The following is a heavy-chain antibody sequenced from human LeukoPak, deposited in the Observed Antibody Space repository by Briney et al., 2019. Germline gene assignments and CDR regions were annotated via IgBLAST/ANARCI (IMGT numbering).Heavy chain of an antibody. J-gene: IGHJ3*02. CDR2: IYTSGST. D-gene: IGHD3-22*01. Sequence: ETLSLTCTVSGGSISSYYWSWIRQPAGKGLEWIGRIYTSGSTNYNPSLKSRVTMSVDTSKNQFSLKLSSVTAADTAVYYCARDRDYDSSGYYDDAFDIWGQGTMVTVSS. CDR3: ARDRDYDSSGYYDDAFDI. V-gene: IGHV4-4*07. CDR1: GGSISSYY.